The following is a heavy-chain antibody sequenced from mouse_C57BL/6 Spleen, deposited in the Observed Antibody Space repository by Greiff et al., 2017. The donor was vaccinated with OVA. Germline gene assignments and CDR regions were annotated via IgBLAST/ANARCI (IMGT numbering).Heavy chain of an antibody. CDR1: GYTFTSYW. CDR3: ARWGMITKGFDY. CDR2: IDPSDSYT. Sequence: QVHVKQPGAELVMPGASVKLSCKASGYTFTSYWMHWVKQRPGQGLEWIGEIDPSDSYTNYNQKFKGKSTLTVDKSSSTAYMQLRSLTSEDSAVYYCARWGMITKGFDYWGQGTTLTVSS. D-gene: IGHD2-4*01. J-gene: IGHJ2*01. V-gene: IGHV1-69*01.